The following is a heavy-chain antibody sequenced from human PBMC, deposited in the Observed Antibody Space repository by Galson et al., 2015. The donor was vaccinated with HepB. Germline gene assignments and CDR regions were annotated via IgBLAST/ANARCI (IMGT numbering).Heavy chain of an antibody. CDR1: GFTFSSYS. J-gene: IGHJ3*02. CDR3: ARDRYDILTGAEDAFDI. CDR2: ISSSSSTI. Sequence: SLRLSCAASGFTFSSYSMNWVRQAPGKGLEWVSYISSSSSTIYYADSVKGRFTISRDNAKNSLYLQMNSLRAEDTAVYYCARDRYDILTGAEDAFDIWGQGTMVTVSS. V-gene: IGHV3-48*04. D-gene: IGHD3-9*01.